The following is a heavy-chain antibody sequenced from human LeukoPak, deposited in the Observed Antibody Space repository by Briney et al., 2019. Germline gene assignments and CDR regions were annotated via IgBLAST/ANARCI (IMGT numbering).Heavy chain of an antibody. V-gene: IGHV4-59*12. Sequence: SETLSLTCTVSVGSISSYYWSRIRQPPGKGLEWIGYIYYSGSTNYNPSLKSRVTISVDTSKNQFSLKLSSVTAADTAVYYCAIGDSYGYRYWGQGTLVTVSS. J-gene: IGHJ4*02. CDR1: VGSISSYY. D-gene: IGHD5-18*01. CDR2: IYYSGST. CDR3: AIGDSYGYRY.